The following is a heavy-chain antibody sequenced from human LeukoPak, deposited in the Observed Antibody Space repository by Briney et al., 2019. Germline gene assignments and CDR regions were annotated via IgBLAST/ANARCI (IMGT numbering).Heavy chain of an antibody. CDR1: GFTFSSYW. D-gene: IGHD4-23*01. J-gene: IGHJ4*02. V-gene: IGHV3-21*01. CDR2: ISSSSSYI. Sequence: PGGSLRLSCAASGFTFSSYWMHWVRQAPGKGLEWVSSISSSSSYIYYADSVKGRFTTSRDNAKNSLYLQMNSLRAEDTAVYYCARDFNLGVTSWYFDYWGQGTLVTVSS. CDR3: ARDFNLGVTSWYFDY.